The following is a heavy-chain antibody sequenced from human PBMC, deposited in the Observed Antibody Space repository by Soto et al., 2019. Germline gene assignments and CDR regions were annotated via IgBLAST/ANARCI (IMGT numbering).Heavy chain of an antibody. D-gene: IGHD3-10*01. CDR2: TSPPSSDI. V-gene: IGHV5-51*01. Sequence: PVESLKISCKGSGYSFSNYWIGWVRQMPGKGLEWVGLTSPPSSDIRYSPSFQGQVTISVDKSISTVYLQWSSLRASDTAIYYCARLMGDYYGSGSNNWFDSWGQGTLVTVSS. CDR3: ARLMGDYYGSGSNNWFDS. J-gene: IGHJ5*01. CDR1: GYSFSNYW.